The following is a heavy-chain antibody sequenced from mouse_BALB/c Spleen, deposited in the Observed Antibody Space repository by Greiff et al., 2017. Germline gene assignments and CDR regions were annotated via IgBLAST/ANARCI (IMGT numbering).Heavy chain of an antibody. CDR3: ARSTGTAFAY. CDR2: ISSGGSYT. CDR1: GFTFSSYA. J-gene: IGHJ3*01. D-gene: IGHD4-1*02. V-gene: IGHV5-9-1*01. Sequence: DVMLVESGGGLVKPGGSLKLSCAASGFTFSSYAMSWVRQTPEKRLEWVATISSGGSYTYYPDSVKGRFTISRDNAKNTLYLQMSSLRSEDTAMYYCARSTGTAFAYWGQGTLVTVSA.